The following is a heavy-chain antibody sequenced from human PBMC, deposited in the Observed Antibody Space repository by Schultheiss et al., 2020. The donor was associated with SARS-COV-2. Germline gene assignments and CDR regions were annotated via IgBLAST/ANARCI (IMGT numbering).Heavy chain of an antibody. J-gene: IGHJ1*01. CDR2: LYTSGST. Sequence: SETLSLTCTVSGGSISSYYWSWIRQPAGKGLEWIGRLYTSGSTNYNPSLKSRVTISVDTSKSQFSLKLSSVTAADTAVYYCARGDTAMAFAEYFQHWGQGTLVTVSS. D-gene: IGHD5-18*01. CDR3: ARGDTAMAFAEYFQH. CDR1: GGSISSYY. V-gene: IGHV4-4*07.